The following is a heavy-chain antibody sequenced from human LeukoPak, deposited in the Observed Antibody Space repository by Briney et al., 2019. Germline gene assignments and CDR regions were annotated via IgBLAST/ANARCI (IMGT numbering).Heavy chain of an antibody. CDR2: INAGNGNT. CDR3: ARDAVVGTGIAFDV. V-gene: IGHV1-3*01. Sequence: ASVTVSCKASGYTFTSYAMHWVRQAPGQRLECMGWINAGNGNTKYSQKFQGRVIITTDTSASTVYMELSSLRSEDTAVYYCARDAVVGTGIAFDVWGQGTMVTVSS. D-gene: IGHD4-23*01. J-gene: IGHJ3*01. CDR1: GYTFTSYA.